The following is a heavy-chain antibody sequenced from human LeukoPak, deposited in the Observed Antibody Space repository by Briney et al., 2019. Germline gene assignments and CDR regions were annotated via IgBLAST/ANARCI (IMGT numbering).Heavy chain of an antibody. J-gene: IGHJ4*02. Sequence: GGSLRLSCAASGFTFSSYSMNWVRQAPGKGLEWVAVISYDGSNKYYADSVKGRFTISRDNSKNTLYLQMNSLRAEDTAVYYCARDHVGNYYFDYWGQGTLVTVSS. V-gene: IGHV3-30*03. CDR3: ARDHVGNYYFDY. D-gene: IGHD4-23*01. CDR1: GFTFSSYS. CDR2: ISYDGSNK.